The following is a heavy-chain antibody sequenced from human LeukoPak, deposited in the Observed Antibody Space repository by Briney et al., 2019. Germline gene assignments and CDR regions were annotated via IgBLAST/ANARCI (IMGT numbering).Heavy chain of an antibody. Sequence: SSETLSLTCTVSGGSISSGGYSWSWIRQPPGKGLEWIGYIYYSGSTYYNPSLKSRVTISVDTSKNQFSLKLSSVTAADTAVYYCARVMRGYSGYDYLGVWGEGTLVTVSS. V-gene: IGHV4-30-4*07. D-gene: IGHD5-12*01. CDR1: GGSISSGGYS. CDR3: ARVMRGYSGYDYLGV. CDR2: IYYSGST. J-gene: IGHJ4*02.